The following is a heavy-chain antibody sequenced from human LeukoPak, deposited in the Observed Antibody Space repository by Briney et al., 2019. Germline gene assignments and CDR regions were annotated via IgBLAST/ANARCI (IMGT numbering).Heavy chain of an antibody. CDR1: GVSISSSY. V-gene: IGHV4-59*01. D-gene: IGHD3-10*01. CDR3: AKTLLWFGVGYFDL. CDR2: IYDSGSS. Sequence: SETLSLTCTVSGVSISSSYWSWIRQSPGGGLEWIGYIYDSGSSKYNPSLKHRVTISVDASKNQFSLRLRSVTAADTAAYYCAKTLLWFGVGYFDLWGRGTLVTVSS. J-gene: IGHJ2*01.